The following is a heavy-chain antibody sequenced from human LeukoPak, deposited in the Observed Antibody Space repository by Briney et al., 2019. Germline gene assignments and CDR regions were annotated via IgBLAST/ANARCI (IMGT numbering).Heavy chain of an antibody. CDR2: IKEDGSEK. CDR3: ASGRQLGY. CDR1: GFTFSNYW. Sequence: GGSLSLSCAASGFTFSNYWMSCVRQAPGEGLEWVAHIKEDGSEKYYVDSVKGRFTISRDNARNSLYLQMSSLRAEDTAVYYCASGRQLGYWGQGTLVTVSS. J-gene: IGHJ4*02. V-gene: IGHV3-7*01. D-gene: IGHD6-13*01.